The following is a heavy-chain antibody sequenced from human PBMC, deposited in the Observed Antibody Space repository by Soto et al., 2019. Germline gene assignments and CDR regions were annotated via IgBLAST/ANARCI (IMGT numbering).Heavy chain of an antibody. D-gene: IGHD3-3*01. CDR1: GYTFTSYD. J-gene: IGHJ6*02. V-gene: IGHV1-8*01. Sequence: GASVKVSCKASGYTFTSYDINWVRQATGQGLEWMGWMNPNSGNTGYAQKFQGRVTMTRNTSISTAYMELSSLRSEDTAVYYCARAVRDDFWSGYYPWGYYYYGMDVWGQGTTVTVSS. CDR3: ARAVRDDFWSGYYPWGYYYYGMDV. CDR2: MNPNSGNT.